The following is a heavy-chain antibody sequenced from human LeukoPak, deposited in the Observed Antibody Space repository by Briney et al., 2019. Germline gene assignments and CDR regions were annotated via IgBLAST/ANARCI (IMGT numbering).Heavy chain of an antibody. J-gene: IGHJ4*02. V-gene: IGHV3-11*04. CDR3: ARAHGYCSGGSCYGDY. D-gene: IGHD2-15*01. Sequence: GGSLRLSCAASGFTFSDNYMTWVRQAPGKGLEWLSYISGNGGVIQYADSVKGRFTISRDNAKNLLYLQMNSLRAEDTAVYYCARAHGYCSGGSCYGDYWGQGTLVTVSS. CDR1: GFTFSDNY. CDR2: ISGNGGVI.